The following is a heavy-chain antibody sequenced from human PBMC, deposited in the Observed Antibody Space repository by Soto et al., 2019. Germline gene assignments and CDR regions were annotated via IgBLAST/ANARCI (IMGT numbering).Heavy chain of an antibody. J-gene: IGHJ4*02. CDR3: ARQLGQLVGFLYFDY. Sequence: QLQLQESGPGLVKPSETLSLTCTVSGGSISSSSYYWGWIRQPPGKGLEWIGSIYYSGSTYYNPSLKSRVTISVDTSKNQFSLKLSSVTAADTAVYYCARQLGQLVGFLYFDYWGQGTLVTVSS. D-gene: IGHD6-13*01. CDR1: GGSISSSSYY. V-gene: IGHV4-39*01. CDR2: IYYSGST.